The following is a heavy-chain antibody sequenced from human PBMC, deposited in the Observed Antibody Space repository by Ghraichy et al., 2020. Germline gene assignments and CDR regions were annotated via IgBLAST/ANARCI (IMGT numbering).Heavy chain of an antibody. J-gene: IGHJ5*02. CDR2: IYYSGST. CDR1: GGSVSSGIYY. CDR3: ARDLMAAASQRFDP. Sequence: SETLSLTCTVSGGSVSSGIYYWSWIRQPPGKGLEWIGYIYYSGSTNYNPSLKSRVTISEDTSKNQFSLKLSSVTAADTAVYYCARDLMAAASQRFDPWGQGTLVTVSS. V-gene: IGHV4-61*01. D-gene: IGHD6-13*01.